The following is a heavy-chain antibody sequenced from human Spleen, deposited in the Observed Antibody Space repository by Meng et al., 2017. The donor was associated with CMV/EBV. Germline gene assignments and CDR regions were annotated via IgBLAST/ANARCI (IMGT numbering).Heavy chain of an antibody. CDR3: ARDVPSIFGVVKKQNWFDP. CDR1: GYTFTSYG. D-gene: IGHD3-3*01. J-gene: IGHJ5*02. Sequence: ASVKVSCKASGYTFTSYGISWVRQAPGQGLEWMGWISAYNGNTNYAQKLQGRVTMTTDTSTSTAYMELRSLRSDDTAVYYRARDVPSIFGVVKKQNWFDPWGQGTLVTVSS. CDR2: ISAYNGNT. V-gene: IGHV1-18*01.